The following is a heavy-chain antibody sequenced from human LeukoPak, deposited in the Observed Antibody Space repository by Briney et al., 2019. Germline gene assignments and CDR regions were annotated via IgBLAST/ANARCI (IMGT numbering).Heavy chain of an antibody. V-gene: IGHV3-33*05. CDR2: LVYDERS. CDR3: ARDLSAAFDF. J-gene: IGHJ4*02. CDR1: GFPFSSYG. D-gene: IGHD6-19*01. Sequence: GGSLRLSCAASGFPFSSYGMHWVRQAPGKGLEWVARLVYDERSDYANSVKGRFSISRDNSKNTLFLDMSDLRVEDTAVYYCARDLSAAFDFWGQGVLVTVSS.